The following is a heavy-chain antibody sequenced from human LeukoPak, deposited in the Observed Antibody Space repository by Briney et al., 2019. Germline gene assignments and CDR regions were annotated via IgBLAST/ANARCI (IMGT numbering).Heavy chain of an antibody. Sequence: GGSLRLSCTASGFTFDSYAMSWVRQAPGNGLEWVSSISGGSEDTYYADSVKGRFTISRDNSKSTLYLQMNSLRAEDTAVYYCARTIAQYSNSWLYFYYGLDVWGQGTTVTVPS. CDR3: ARTIAQYSNSWLYFYYGLDV. CDR1: GFTFDSYA. V-gene: IGHV3-23*01. CDR2: ISGGSEDT. D-gene: IGHD6-13*01. J-gene: IGHJ6*02.